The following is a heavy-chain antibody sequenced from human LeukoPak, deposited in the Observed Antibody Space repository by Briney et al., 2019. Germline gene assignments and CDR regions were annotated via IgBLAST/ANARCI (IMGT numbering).Heavy chain of an antibody. CDR2: INPNSGGT. D-gene: IGHD3-22*01. J-gene: IGHJ3*02. V-gene: IGHV1-2*04. CDR1: GYTFTGYY. CDR3: ALDSSGYYSDAFDI. Sequence: ASVKFSCKASGYTFTGYYMHWVRQAPGQGLEWMGWINPNSGGTNYAQKFQGWVTMTRDTSISTTYMELSRLRSDDTAVYYCALDSSGYYSDAFDIWGQGTMVTVSS.